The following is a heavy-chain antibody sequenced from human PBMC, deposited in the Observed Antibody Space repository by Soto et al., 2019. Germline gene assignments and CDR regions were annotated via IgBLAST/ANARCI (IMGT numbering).Heavy chain of an antibody. CDR3: ARKGWFGASLHYYDMDV. Sequence: EVQLSESGGGLVQPGGSLRLSCAASGFTFSNFAMRWFRQPPGKGLEWVSSISGDGLDTYYADSVKGRFTISRDNSKKMLLLPGTSLTVHETAVYYCARKGWFGASLHYYDMDVWGQGTTGTIS. V-gene: IGHV3-23*01. D-gene: IGHD3-10*01. CDR1: GFTFSNFA. CDR2: ISGDGLDT. J-gene: IGHJ6*02.